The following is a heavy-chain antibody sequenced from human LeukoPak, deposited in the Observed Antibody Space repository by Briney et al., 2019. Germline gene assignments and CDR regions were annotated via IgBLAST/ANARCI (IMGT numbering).Heavy chain of an antibody. CDR2: INHSGST. CDR3: ATDFWSGTNIIDY. D-gene: IGHD3-3*01. V-gene: IGHV4-34*01. Sequence: SETLSLTCAVYGGSFSGCYWSWIRQPPGKGLEWIGEINHSGSTNYNPSLKSRVTISVDTSKNQFSLKLSSVTAADTAVYYCATDFWSGTNIIDYWGQGTLVTVSS. CDR1: GGSFSGCY. J-gene: IGHJ4*02.